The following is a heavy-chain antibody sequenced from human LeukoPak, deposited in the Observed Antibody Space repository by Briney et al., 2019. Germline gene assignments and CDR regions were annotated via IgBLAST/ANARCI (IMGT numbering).Heavy chain of an antibody. CDR1: GGSISSGSYY. CDR3: ASQYYDFWSGYPNWFDP. V-gene: IGHV4-61*02. CDR2: IYTGGST. Sequence: SETLSLTCTVSGGSISSGSYYWSWIRQPAGKGLEWIGRIYTGGSTNYNPSLKSRVTISVDTSKNQFSLKLSSVTAADTAVYYRASQYYDFWSGYPNWFDPWGQGTLVTVSS. J-gene: IGHJ5*02. D-gene: IGHD3-3*01.